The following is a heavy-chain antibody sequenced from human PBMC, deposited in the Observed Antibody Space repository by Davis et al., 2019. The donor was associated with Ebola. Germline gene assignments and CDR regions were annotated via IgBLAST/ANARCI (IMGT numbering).Heavy chain of an antibody. CDR1: GYTFTNYY. J-gene: IGHJ4*02. CDR2: INPKNGGT. V-gene: IGHV1-2*06. D-gene: IGHD1-20*01. Sequence: ASVKVSCKASGYTFTNYYMHWVRQAPGQGLEWMGRINPKNGGTIYAQKFQGRVTMTLDTSTNTAYMDLSRLTSDDTALYYCARDRNWNEFDYWGQGTLVTVSS. CDR3: ARDRNWNEFDY.